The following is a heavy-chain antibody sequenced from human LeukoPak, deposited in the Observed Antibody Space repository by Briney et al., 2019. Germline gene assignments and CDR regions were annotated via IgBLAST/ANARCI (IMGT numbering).Heavy chain of an antibody. D-gene: IGHD6-13*01. CDR2: IIPIFGTA. CDR1: GGTFSSYA. CDR3: ARGFKIAAAGTICGY. J-gene: IGHJ4*02. V-gene: IGHV1-69*05. Sequence: SVKVSCKASGGTFSSYAISWVRRAPGQGLEWMGRIIPIFGTANYAQKFQGRVTITTDESTSTAYMELSSLRSEATAVYYCARGFKIAAAGTICGYWGQGTLVTVSS.